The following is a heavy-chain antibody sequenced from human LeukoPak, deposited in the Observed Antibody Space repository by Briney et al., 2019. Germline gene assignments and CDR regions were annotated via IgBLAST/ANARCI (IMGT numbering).Heavy chain of an antibody. D-gene: IGHD1-26*01. CDR3: ARELYSGSQAIDY. J-gene: IGHJ4*02. CDR2: ISSRSSYI. V-gene: IGHV3-21*01. Sequence: KPGGSLRLSWAASGFTFSSYSRNGVRQPPGKGLGWISSISSRSSYIYYAHSLNGRFTISRDNATNSLYPQMNSPRAADTAAYYCARELYSGSQAIDYWGQGTLVTVSS. CDR1: GFTFSSYS.